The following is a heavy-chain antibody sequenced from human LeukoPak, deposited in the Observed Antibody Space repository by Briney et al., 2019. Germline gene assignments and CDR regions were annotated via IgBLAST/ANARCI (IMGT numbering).Heavy chain of an antibody. CDR1: GGSISSSSYY. Sequence: SETLSLTCTVSGGSISSSSYYWGWIRQPPGKGLEWIGSIYYSGSTYYNPSLKSRVTISVDTSKNQFSLKLSSVTAADTAVYYCARDFYREFDYWGQGTLVTVSS. CDR2: IYYSGST. J-gene: IGHJ4*02. V-gene: IGHV4-39*02. CDR3: ARDFYREFDY. D-gene: IGHD2/OR15-2a*01.